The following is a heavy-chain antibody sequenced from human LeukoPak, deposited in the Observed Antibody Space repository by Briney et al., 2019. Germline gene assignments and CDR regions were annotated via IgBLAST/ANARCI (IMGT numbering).Heavy chain of an antibody. CDR3: ARDLTIAAAGTYGY. J-gene: IGHJ4*02. Sequence: ASVKVSCKTSGYTFTSYGVSWVRQAPGQGPEWMGWISTYNGNTNYAQNFQGRVTMTTDTSTSTAYMEVRSRRSDDTAVYYCARDLTIAAAGTYGYWGQGTLVAVSS. CDR1: GYTFTSYG. CDR2: ISTYNGNT. D-gene: IGHD6-13*01. V-gene: IGHV1-18*01.